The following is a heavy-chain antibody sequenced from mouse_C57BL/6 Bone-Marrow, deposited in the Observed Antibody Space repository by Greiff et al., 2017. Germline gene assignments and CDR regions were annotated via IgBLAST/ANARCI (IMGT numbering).Heavy chain of an antibody. CDR1: GYTFTSYT. J-gene: IGHJ3*01. Sequence: QVHVKQSGAELARPGASVKMSCKASGYTFTSYTMHWVNQRPGQGLEWIGYINPSSGYTKYNQKFKDKATLTADNSSSTAYMQLSSLTSEDSAVYYCAGGERRGFAYWGQGTLVTVSA. CDR2: INPSSGYT. CDR3: AGGERRGFAY. V-gene: IGHV1-4*01.